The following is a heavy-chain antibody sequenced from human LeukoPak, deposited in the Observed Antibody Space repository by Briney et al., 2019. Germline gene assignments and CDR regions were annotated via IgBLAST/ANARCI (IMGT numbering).Heavy chain of an antibody. CDR1: GFSVSSYD. CDR3: TTLTGYSHFDS. J-gene: IGHJ4*02. Sequence: KPGGSLRLSCAASGFSVSSYDMNWVRQSPGKGLEWVSTIYGVGRTYYAGSVKDRFTISKDISTNTIYLQMNTLRADDTAVYYCTTLTGYSHFDSWGQGTLVTVFS. D-gene: IGHD3-9*01. CDR2: IYGVGRT. V-gene: IGHV3-66*04.